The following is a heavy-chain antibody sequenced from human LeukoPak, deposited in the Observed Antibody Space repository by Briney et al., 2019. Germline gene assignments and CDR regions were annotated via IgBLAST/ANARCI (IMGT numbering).Heavy chain of an antibody. CDR1: GFTFSSYA. Sequence: GGSLRLSCAASGFTFSSYAMSWVRQAPGKGLEWVSAISGSGGSTYYADSVKGRFTISRDNSKNTLYLQMNSLRAEDTAVYYCATRRDSSGQTRDYWGQGTLVTVSS. CDR3: ATRRDSSGQTRDY. D-gene: IGHD3-22*01. CDR2: ISGSGGST. V-gene: IGHV3-23*01. J-gene: IGHJ4*02.